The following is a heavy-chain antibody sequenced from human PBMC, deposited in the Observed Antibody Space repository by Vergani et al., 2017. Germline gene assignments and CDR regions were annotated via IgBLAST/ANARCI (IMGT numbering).Heavy chain of an antibody. Sequence: QVQLQQWGAGLLKPSETLSLTCAVYGGSFSGYYWSWIRQPPGKGLEWIGEINHSGSTNYNPFLKSRVTISVDTSKNQFSLKLSSVTAADTAVYYCARFDYCSSTSCYTWLGWFDPWGQGTLVTVSS. CDR1: GGSFSGYY. V-gene: IGHV4-34*01. CDR2: INHSGST. J-gene: IGHJ5*02. D-gene: IGHD2-2*02. CDR3: ARFDYCSSTSCYTWLGWFDP.